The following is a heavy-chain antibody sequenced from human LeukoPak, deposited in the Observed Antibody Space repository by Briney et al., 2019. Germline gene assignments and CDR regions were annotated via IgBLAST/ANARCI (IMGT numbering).Heavy chain of an antibody. CDR1: GYTCTNND. Sequence: ASVKVSCKASGYTCTNNDSNWVRQATGQRLEWLGWMSPKNGNTGYAQQFHDRVALTRDTSISTAYLELSSLTDDDTAIYYCARGNAVSGDYWGQGTLVTVSS. V-gene: IGHV1-8*01. J-gene: IGHJ4*02. D-gene: IGHD6-19*01. CDR2: MSPKNGNT. CDR3: ARGNAVSGDY.